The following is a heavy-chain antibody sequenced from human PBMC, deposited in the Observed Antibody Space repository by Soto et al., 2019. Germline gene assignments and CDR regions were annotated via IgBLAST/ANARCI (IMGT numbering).Heavy chain of an antibody. CDR1: GGTFSTYA. J-gene: IGHJ3*02. CDR2: IIPIFGTA. CDR3: AREIFGVISSGGRDAFDI. V-gene: IGHV1-69*01. D-gene: IGHD3-3*01. Sequence: QVQLVQSGAEVKKPGSSVKVSCKASGGTFSTYAISWVRQAPGQGLEWMGGIIPIFGTAKYAQKFQGRVPITADASTSTGYMELSSLRSEDTAVYYCAREIFGVISSGGRDAFDIWGQGTMVTVSS.